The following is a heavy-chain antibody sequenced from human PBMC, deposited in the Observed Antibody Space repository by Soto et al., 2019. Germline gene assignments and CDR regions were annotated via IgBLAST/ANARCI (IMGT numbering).Heavy chain of an antibody. CDR2: IIPIFGTA. CDR3: ARDGYYDSSGYRSGFDY. CDR1: GGTFSSYA. J-gene: IGHJ4*02. V-gene: IGHV1-69*13. Sequence: GASVKVSCKASGGTFSSYAISWVRQAPGQGLEWMGGIIPIFGTANYAQKFQGRVTMTADESTSTAYMELRSLRSDDTAVYYCARDGYYDSSGYRSGFDYWGQGTLVTVSS. D-gene: IGHD3-22*01.